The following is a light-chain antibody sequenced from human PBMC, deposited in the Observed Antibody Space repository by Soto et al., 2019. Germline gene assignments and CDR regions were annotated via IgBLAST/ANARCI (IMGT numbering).Light chain of an antibody. Sequence: EIVLTQSPGTLSLSLGERATLSCRASQNVGNNYLGWYQQRPGQAPRLLIYGASTRSTGIPDRFSGRGSGTDFTLSISRLEPEDLAVYYCQQYGRSLWTFGQGTKVEIK. CDR1: QNVGNNY. V-gene: IGKV3-20*01. J-gene: IGKJ1*01. CDR3: QQYGRSLWT. CDR2: GAS.